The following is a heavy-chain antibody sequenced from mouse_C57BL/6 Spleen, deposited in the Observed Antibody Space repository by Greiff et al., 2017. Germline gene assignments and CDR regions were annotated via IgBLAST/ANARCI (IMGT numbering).Heavy chain of an antibody. V-gene: IGHV2-2*01. CDR2: IWSGGST. J-gene: IGHJ4*01. CDR1: GFSLTSYG. CDR3: ARNNGSPAMDY. Sequence: VQRVESGPGLVQPSQSLSITCTVSGFSLTSYGVPCVRQSPGKGLSWLGVIWSGGSTDYNAAFISRLSISKDNSKSQVFFKMNSLQADDTAIYYCARNNGSPAMDYWGQGTSVTVSS. D-gene: IGHD1-1*01.